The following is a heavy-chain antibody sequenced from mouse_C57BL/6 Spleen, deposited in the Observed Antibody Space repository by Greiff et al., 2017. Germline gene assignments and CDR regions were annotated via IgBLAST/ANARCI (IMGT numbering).Heavy chain of an antibody. CDR1: GYSFTDYN. CDR3: ARDYYGSSYVGWYFDV. CDR2: INPNYGTT. D-gene: IGHD1-1*01. V-gene: IGHV1-39*01. J-gene: IGHJ1*03. Sequence: EVKLVESGPELVKPGASVKISCKASGYSFTDYNMNWVKQSNGKSLEWIGVINPNYGTTSYNQKFKGKATLTVDQSSSTAYMQLNSLTSEDSAVYYCARDYYGSSYVGWYFDVWGTGTTVTVSS.